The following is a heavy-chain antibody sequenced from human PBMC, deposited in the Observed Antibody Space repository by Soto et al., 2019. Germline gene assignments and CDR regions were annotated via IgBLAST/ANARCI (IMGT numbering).Heavy chain of an antibody. D-gene: IGHD6-13*01. V-gene: IGHV1-46*01. CDR1: GYTFTSYY. Sequence: AASVKVSGKASGYTFTSYYMHWVRQAPGQGLEWMGIINPSGGSTSYAQKFQGRVTMTRDTSTSTVYMELSSLRSEDTAVYYCARRAGRWWFDPWGQGTLVTVSS. J-gene: IGHJ5*02. CDR3: ARRAGRWWFDP. CDR2: INPSGGST.